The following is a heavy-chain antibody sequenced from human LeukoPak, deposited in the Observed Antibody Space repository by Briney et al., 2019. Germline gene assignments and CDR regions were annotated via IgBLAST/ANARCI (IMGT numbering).Heavy chain of an antibody. J-gene: IGHJ4*02. V-gene: IGHV1-2*02. CDR3: SIVVVPAAMDY. CDR2: INPNSGGT. CDR1: GYTFTGYY. D-gene: IGHD2-2*01. Sequence: GASVKVSCKACGYTFTGYYMHWVRQGPGQGLEWMGWINPNSGGTNYAQKFQGRVTVTRDTSISTAYMELSRLRSDDTAVYYCSIVVVPAAMDYWGQGTLVTVSS.